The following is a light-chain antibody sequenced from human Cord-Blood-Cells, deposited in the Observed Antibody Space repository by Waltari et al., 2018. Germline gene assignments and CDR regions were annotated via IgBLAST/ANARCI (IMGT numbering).Light chain of an antibody. J-gene: IGKJ1*01. CDR1: QSFSSN. Sequence: EIVMTQSPATLSVSPGERATLSCRASQSFSSNLAWYQQKPGQAPRLLIYGASTKATGIPARFSGSVSGTEFTLTISSLQSEDFAVYYCQQYNNWPPWTFGQGTKVEIK. CDR2: GAS. CDR3: QQYNNWPPWT. V-gene: IGKV3-15*01.